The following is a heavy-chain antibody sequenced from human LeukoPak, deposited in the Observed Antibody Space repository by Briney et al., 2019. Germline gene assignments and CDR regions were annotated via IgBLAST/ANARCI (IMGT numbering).Heavy chain of an antibody. D-gene: IGHD3-22*01. J-gene: IGHJ4*02. CDR3: ATPLDYYDRSGYHQGGD. Sequence: QAPGQGLEXMGGXIPIFGTANYAQKFQGRVTITADESTSTAYMELSSLRSEDTAVYYCATPLDYYDRSGYHQGGDWGQGTLVTVSS. CDR2: XIPIFGTA. V-gene: IGHV1-69*01.